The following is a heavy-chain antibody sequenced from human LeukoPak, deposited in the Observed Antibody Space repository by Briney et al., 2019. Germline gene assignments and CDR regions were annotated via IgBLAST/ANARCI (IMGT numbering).Heavy chain of an antibody. D-gene: IGHD3-3*01. CDR1: GFTFSSYG. V-gene: IGHV3-30*18. J-gene: IGHJ3*02. CDR3: AKDLKRVGSITIFGVVIMGDAFDI. CDR2: ISYDGSKK. Sequence: GGSLRLSCAASGFTFSSYGMHWVRQAPGKGLEWVAVISYDGSKKYCADSVKGRFTISRDNSKNTLYLQMNSLRAEDTAVYYCAKDLKRVGSITIFGVVIMGDAFDIWGQGTMVTVSS.